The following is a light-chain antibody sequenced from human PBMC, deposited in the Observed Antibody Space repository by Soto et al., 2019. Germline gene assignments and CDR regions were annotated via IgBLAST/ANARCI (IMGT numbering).Light chain of an antibody. CDR2: FGS. Sequence: DIVMTQSPLSLPVTPGEPASISCRSSASLLHSNGYNCLDWYVQKPGQSPQLLIYFGSYRASGVPDRFSGSGSGTDFTLKISRVEAEDVGVYYYMQALQPPLPFGGGTKVEIK. J-gene: IGKJ4*01. CDR3: MQALQPPLP. CDR1: ASLLHSNGYNC. V-gene: IGKV2-28*01.